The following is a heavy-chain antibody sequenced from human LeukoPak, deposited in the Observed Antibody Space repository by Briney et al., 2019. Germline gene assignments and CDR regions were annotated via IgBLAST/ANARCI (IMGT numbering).Heavy chain of an antibody. V-gene: IGHV3-30*18. CDR1: GFTFSNYG. D-gene: IGHD1-7*01. CDR3: AKDSRNWNYGPDAFDI. J-gene: IGHJ3*02. Sequence: GGSLRLSCAASGFTFSNYGMHWVRQAPGKGLEWVAVISYDGSNKYYANSVKGRFTISRDNSRTTLYLQMNSLRAEDTAVYYCAKDSRNWNYGPDAFDIWGQGTMVTVSS. CDR2: ISYDGSNK.